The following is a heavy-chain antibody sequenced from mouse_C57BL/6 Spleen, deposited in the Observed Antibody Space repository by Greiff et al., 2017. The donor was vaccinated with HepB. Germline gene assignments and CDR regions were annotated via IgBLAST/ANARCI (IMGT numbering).Heavy chain of an antibody. D-gene: IGHD1-1*01. CDR1: GFTFSSYT. CDR2: ISGGGGNT. Sequence: EVQLVESGGGLVKPGGSLKLSCAASGFTFSSYTMSWVRQTPEKRLEWVATISGGGGNTYYPDSVKGRFTISRDNAKNTLYLQMSSLRSEDTALYYCARLTTVVGPYFDVWGTGTTVTVSS. CDR3: ARLTTVVGPYFDV. V-gene: IGHV5-9*01. J-gene: IGHJ1*03.